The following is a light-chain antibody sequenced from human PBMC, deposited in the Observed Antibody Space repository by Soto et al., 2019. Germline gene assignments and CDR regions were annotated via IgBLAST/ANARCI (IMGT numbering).Light chain of an antibody. Sequence: LTQPASVSGSPGQSITISCTGTSSDVGFYNLVSWYQHRPGKAPTPVIYEDNERPSGVPDRFSGSIDSSSNSASLTISGLKTDDEADYYCQSYHSGNVVFGGGTKLTVL. V-gene: IGLV6-57*02. CDR3: QSYHSGNVV. J-gene: IGLJ2*01. CDR2: EDN. CDR1: SSDVGFYNL.